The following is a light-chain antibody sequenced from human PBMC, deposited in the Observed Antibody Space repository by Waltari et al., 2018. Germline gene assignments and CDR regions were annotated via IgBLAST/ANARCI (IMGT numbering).Light chain of an antibody. J-gene: IGKJ4*01. CDR2: DTS. CDR1: QSVNWY. Sequence: EIVLTQSPATLSLSPGERATLSCSASQSVNWYLAWYQQRPGQAPRLLIYDTSNRATGIPARFSGSGSETDFTLTISSLEPEDSAVYYCQQRRNWPLTFGGGTKVEIK. CDR3: QQRRNWPLT. V-gene: IGKV3-11*01.